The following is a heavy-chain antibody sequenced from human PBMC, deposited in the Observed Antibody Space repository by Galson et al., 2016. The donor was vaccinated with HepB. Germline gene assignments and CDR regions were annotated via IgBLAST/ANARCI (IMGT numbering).Heavy chain of an antibody. J-gene: IGHJ4*02. D-gene: IGHD3-10*01. V-gene: IGHV3-7*01. Sequence: SLRLSCAASGFILNSDWMNWVRQTPGKGLEWVANIRAAGSVQYYVDSVRGRFTISRDSAKNSLYLQMSGLRVEETAVYYCARESTGSYFDWGQGTLVTVSS. CDR3: ARESTGSYFD. CDR1: GFILNSDW. CDR2: IRAAGSVQ.